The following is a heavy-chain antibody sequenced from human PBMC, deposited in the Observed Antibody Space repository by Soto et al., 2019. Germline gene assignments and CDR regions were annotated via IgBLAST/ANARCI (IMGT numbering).Heavy chain of an antibody. CDR3: ATQQYYDFWSGYYNTIFDY. CDR1: GFTFSSYG. V-gene: IGHV3-33*01. J-gene: IGHJ4*02. CDR2: IWYDGSNK. D-gene: IGHD3-3*01. Sequence: GGSLRLSCAASGFTFSSYGMHWVRQAPGKGLEWVAVIWYDGSNKYYADSVKGRFTISRDNSKNTLYLQMNSLRAEDTAVYYCATQQYYDFWSGYYNTIFDYWGQGTLVTVSS.